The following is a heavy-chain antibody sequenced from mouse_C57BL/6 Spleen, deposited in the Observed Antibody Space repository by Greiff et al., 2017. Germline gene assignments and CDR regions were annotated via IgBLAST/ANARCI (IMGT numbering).Heavy chain of an antibody. CDR3: ARGGFWSFDV. CDR1: GYAFSSSW. V-gene: IGHV1-82*01. Sequence: QVQLQQSGPELVKPGASVKISCTASGYAFSSSWMNWVKQRPGKGLEWIGRIYPGDGDTNYNGKFKGKATLTADKSSSTAYMQLRSLASEDSAVCVCARGGFWSFDVWGTGTTVTVSS. J-gene: IGHJ1*03. CDR2: IYPGDGDT.